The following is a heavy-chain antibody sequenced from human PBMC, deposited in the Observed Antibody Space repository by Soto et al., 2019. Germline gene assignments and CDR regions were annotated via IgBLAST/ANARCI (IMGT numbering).Heavy chain of an antibody. CDR3: ASANETATKTYYDFWSGYYTYYYGMDV. CDR1: GFTVSSNY. J-gene: IGHJ6*02. CDR2: IYSGGST. D-gene: IGHD3-3*01. Sequence: PGGSLRLSCAASGFTVSSNYMSWVRQAPGKGLEWVSVIYSGGSTYYADSVKGRFTISRDNSKNTLYLQMNSLRAEDTAVYYCASANETATKTYYDFWSGYYTYYYGMDVWGQGTTVTVSS. V-gene: IGHV3-53*01.